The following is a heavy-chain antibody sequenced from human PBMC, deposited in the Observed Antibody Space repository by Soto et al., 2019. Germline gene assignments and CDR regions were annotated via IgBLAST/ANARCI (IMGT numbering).Heavy chain of an antibody. Sequence: GGSLRLSCAASGFTFSNAWMSWVRQAPGKGLEWVGRIKSKTDGGTTDYAAPVKGRFTISRDDSKNTLYLQMNSLKTEDTAVYYCTTARIGAYCSGGSCYYFDYWGQGTLVTVSS. CDR2: IKSKTDGGTT. CDR1: GFTFSNAW. V-gene: IGHV3-15*01. CDR3: TTARIGAYCSGGSCYYFDY. D-gene: IGHD2-15*01. J-gene: IGHJ4*02.